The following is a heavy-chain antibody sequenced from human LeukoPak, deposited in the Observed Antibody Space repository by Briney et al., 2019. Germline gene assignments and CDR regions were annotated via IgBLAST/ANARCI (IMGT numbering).Heavy chain of an antibody. J-gene: IGHJ4*02. CDR3: ARDRPYYDSSGPFDY. CDR2: ISSSSSTI. D-gene: IGHD3-22*01. CDR1: GFTFSSYS. Sequence: GGSLRLSCAASGFTFSSYSMNWVRQAPGKGLEWVSYISSSSSTIYYADSVKGRFTISRDNAENSLYLQMNSLRAEDTAVYYCARDRPYYDSSGPFDYWGQGTLVTVSS. V-gene: IGHV3-48*01.